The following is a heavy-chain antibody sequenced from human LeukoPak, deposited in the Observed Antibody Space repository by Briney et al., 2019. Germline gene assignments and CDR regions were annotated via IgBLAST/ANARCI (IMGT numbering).Heavy chain of an antibody. D-gene: IGHD2-8*01. CDR1: GGTFSGYA. J-gene: IGHJ6*02. CDR2: IIAIFGTS. V-gene: IGHV1-69*13. CDR3: ASPMVYDTYYYYHGMDV. Sequence: ASVKVSCKASGGTFSGYAINWVRQAPGQGLERMGGIIAIFGTSNYAQRFQGRVTISADESTSTAYMELSSLRSEDTAVYYCASPMVYDTYYYYHGMDVWGQGTTVTVSS.